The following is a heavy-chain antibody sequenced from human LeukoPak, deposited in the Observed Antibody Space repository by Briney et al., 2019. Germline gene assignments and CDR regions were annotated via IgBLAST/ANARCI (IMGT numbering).Heavy chain of an antibody. CDR1: GFTVSSNY. D-gene: IGHD3-9*01. V-gene: IGHV3-66*01. CDR3: ATAHYDILTGYDY. J-gene: IGHJ4*02. Sequence: GGSLRLSCAASGFTVSSNYMSWVRQAPGKGLEWVSVIYSGGTTYYADSVKGRFTISRDNSKNTLYLQMNSLRAEDTAVYYCATAHYDILTGYDYWGQGTLVTVSS. CDR2: IYSGGTT.